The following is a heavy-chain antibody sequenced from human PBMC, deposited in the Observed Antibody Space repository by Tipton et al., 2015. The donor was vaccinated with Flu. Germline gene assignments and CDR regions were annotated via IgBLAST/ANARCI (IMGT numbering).Heavy chain of an antibody. Sequence: TLSLTCTVSGGSISSGSYYWSWIRQPAGKGLEWIGRIYTSGSTNYNPSLKSRVTISVDTSKNQFSLKLSSVTAADTAVYYCARDCVGDYSGFDPWGQGTLVTVSS. V-gene: IGHV4-61*02. CDR1: GGSISSGSYY. D-gene: IGHD4-17*01. CDR2: IYTSGST. J-gene: IGHJ5*02. CDR3: ARDCVGDYSGFDP.